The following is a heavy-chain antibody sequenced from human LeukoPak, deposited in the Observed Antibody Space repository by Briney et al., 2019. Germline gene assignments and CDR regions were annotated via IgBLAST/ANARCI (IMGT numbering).Heavy chain of an antibody. CDR2: ISAYNGNT. CDR3: ARSYYDILTGYYWAFDI. Sequence: ASVKVSCKASGYTFTSYGISWVRQAPGQGLEWMGWISAYNGNTNYAQKLQGRVTMTTDTSTSIAYMELRSLRSDDTAVYYCARSYYDILTGYYWAFDIWGQGTMVTVSS. V-gene: IGHV1-18*01. J-gene: IGHJ3*02. D-gene: IGHD3-9*01. CDR1: GYTFTSYG.